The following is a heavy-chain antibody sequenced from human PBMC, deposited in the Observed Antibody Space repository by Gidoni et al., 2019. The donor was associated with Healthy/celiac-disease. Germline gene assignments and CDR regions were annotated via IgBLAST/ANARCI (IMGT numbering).Heavy chain of an antibody. CDR1: GFTFSSYG. CDR2: MWYDGSNK. CDR3: ARDGSYCTNGVCYSFYFDY. J-gene: IGHJ4*02. V-gene: IGHV3-33*01. Sequence: QVQLVESGGGVVQPGRSLRLSCAAPGFTFSSYGLHWVRQAPGKGLEWVAVMWYDGSNKYYADSVKGRFTISRDNSKNTLYLQMNSLRAEDTAVYYCARDGSYCTNGVCYSFYFDYWGQGTLVTVSS. D-gene: IGHD2-8*01.